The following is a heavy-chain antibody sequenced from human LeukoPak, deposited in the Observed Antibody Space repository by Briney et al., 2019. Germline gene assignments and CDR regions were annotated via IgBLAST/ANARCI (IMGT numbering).Heavy chain of an antibody. J-gene: IGHJ4*02. Sequence: SETLSLTCAVYGGSFSGYYWGWIRQPPGKGLEWIGEINHSGSTNYNPSLKSRVTISVDTSKNQFSLKLSSVTAADTAVYYCASRRRYYDSSGYYYRDYWGQGTLVTVSS. D-gene: IGHD3-22*01. V-gene: IGHV4-34*01. CDR1: GGSFSGYY. CDR3: ASRRRYYDSSGYYYRDY. CDR2: INHSGST.